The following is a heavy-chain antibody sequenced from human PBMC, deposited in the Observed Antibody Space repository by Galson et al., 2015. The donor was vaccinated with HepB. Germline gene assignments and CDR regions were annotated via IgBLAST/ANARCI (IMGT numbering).Heavy chain of an antibody. CDR3: ATCIRDILTGYCYFDY. Sequence: SVKVSCKASGYTLTDLSMHWVRQAPGKGLEWMGGFDTEDGETIYAQKVQGRVTMTEDTATDTAYMELSSLRSEDTAVYYFATCIRDILTGYCYFDYWGQGTLVTVSS. CDR2: FDTEDGET. D-gene: IGHD3-9*01. V-gene: IGHV1-24*01. J-gene: IGHJ4*02. CDR1: GYTLTDLS.